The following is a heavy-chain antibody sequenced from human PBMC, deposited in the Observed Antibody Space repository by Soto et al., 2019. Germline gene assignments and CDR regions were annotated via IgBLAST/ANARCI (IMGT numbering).Heavy chain of an antibody. V-gene: IGHV4-34*01. Sequence: TLSLPCAVYGGSFSCYYWSWSRQPPGKGLEWIGEINHSGSTNYNPSLKSRVTISVDTSKNQFSLKLSSVTAADTAVYYCARLDTVGPRPYYYYGMDVWGQGTTVTVSS. J-gene: IGHJ6*02. CDR2: INHSGST. CDR3: ARLDTVGPRPYYYYGMDV. D-gene: IGHD4-4*01. CDR1: GGSFSCYY.